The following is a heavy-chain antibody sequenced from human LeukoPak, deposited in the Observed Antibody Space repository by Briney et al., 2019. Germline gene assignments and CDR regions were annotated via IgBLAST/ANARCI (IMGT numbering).Heavy chain of an antibody. Sequence: PSQSLSLTCAVSGGSISGYYWSWIRQPPGKGLEWIGYIYYSGISDYNPSLKGRVTISVETSNNQFSLRLSSVAVADTAMYYCAREKYGGRNDYWGQGSQVTDSS. CDR1: GGSISGYY. CDR2: IYYSGIS. CDR3: AREKYGGRNDY. J-gene: IGHJ4*02. D-gene: IGHD1-26*01. V-gene: IGHV4-59*01.